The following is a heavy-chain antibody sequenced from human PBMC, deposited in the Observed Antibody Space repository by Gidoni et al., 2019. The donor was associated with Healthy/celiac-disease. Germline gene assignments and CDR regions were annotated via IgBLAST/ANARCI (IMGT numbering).Heavy chain of an antibody. CDR3: AREGIAAAPRYYFDY. V-gene: IGHV1-69*06. D-gene: IGHD6-13*01. Sequence: QFQLVQSGAEVKKPGCSGKASCKASGGTFSSSAVSWVRQDPGEGLEWMGGIIPIIGTANYAQKFQGRVTITADKSTSTAYMELSSLRSEDTAVYYCAREGIAAAPRYYFDYWGQGTLVTVSS. J-gene: IGHJ4*02. CDR1: GGTFSSSA. CDR2: IIPIIGTA.